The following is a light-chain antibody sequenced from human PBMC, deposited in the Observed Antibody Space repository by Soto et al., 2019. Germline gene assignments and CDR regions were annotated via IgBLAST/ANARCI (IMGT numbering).Light chain of an antibody. CDR2: SAS. CDR3: KKYHSAPFT. Sequence: DIQMTQSPSSLSASVGDRVTITCRASQDIGYFLTWYQQRPGKVPKLIIYSASSLFSGAPSRYSGSGSGTDFTLTIFNLQPDDVAKYYCKKYHSAPFTFGLGNRVEIK. J-gene: IGKJ3*01. CDR1: QDIGYF. V-gene: IGKV1-27*01.